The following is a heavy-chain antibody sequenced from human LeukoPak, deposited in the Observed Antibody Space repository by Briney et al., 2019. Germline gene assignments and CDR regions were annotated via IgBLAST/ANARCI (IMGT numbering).Heavy chain of an antibody. CDR1: GGSISSYY. CDR2: ITNIGST. V-gene: IGHV4-59*01. CDR3: ARVRGWLQQSNWFDP. D-gene: IGHD5-24*01. J-gene: IGHJ5*02. Sequence: SETLSLTCTVSGGSISSYYWSWIRQSPGKGLEWIGYITNIGSTNYNPSLKSRVTISGDTSRNQISLKLSSVTAADTAVYYCARVRGWLQQSNWFDPWGQGTLVTVSS.